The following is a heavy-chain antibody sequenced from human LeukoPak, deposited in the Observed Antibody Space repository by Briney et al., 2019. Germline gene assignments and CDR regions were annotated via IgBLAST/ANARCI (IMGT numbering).Heavy chain of an antibody. CDR2: ISGSGGST. CDR3: AKGMAAAGTRGTLYYYYGMDV. CDR1: GFTFSSYA. J-gene: IGHJ6*02. Sequence: GGSLRLSCAASGFTFSSYAMSWVRQAPGKGLEWVSAISGSGGSTYYADSVKGRFTISRDNSKNTLYLQMNSLRAEDTAVYYCAKGMAAAGTRGTLYYYYGMDVWGQGTTVTVSS. V-gene: IGHV3-23*01. D-gene: IGHD6-13*01.